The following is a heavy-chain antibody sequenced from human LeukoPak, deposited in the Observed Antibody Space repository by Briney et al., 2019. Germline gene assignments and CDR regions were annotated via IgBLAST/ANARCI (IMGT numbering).Heavy chain of an antibody. Sequence: SETLSLTCAVYGGSFSGYYWSWIRQPPGKGLEWIGEINHSGSTNYNPSLKSRVTISVDTSKNQFSLKLSSVTAADTAVYYCARQMRAARPNYYYYYMDVWGKGTTVTVSS. CDR2: INHSGST. V-gene: IGHV4-34*01. CDR1: GGSFSGYY. J-gene: IGHJ6*03. D-gene: IGHD6-6*01. CDR3: ARQMRAARPNYYYYYMDV.